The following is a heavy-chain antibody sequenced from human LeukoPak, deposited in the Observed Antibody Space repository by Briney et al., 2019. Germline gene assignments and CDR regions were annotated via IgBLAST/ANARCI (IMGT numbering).Heavy chain of an antibody. CDR1: GFTFSSYG. J-gene: IGHJ4*02. D-gene: IGHD1-26*01. V-gene: IGHV3-30*03. CDR3: ACIVGATLDY. Sequence: PGRSLRLSCAASGFTFSSYGMHWVRQAPGKGLEWVAVISYDGSNKYYADSVKGRFTISRDNSKNTLYLQMNSLRAEDTAVYYCACIVGATLDYWGQGTLVTVSS. CDR2: ISYDGSNK.